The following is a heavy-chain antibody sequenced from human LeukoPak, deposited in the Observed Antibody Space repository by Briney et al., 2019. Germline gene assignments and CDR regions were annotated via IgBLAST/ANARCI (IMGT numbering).Heavy chain of an antibody. J-gene: IGHJ4*02. D-gene: IGHD5-18*01. V-gene: IGHV3-21*01. Sequence: GGSLRLSCAASGFTLSGFSFNWVRQAPGKGLEWVSSISSGNTYIYYADSVKGRFIISRDNAKNSLYLQMNSLRAEDTAVYYCARGGAYTYGYYWGQGTLVTVSS. CDR2: ISSGNTYI. CDR1: GFTLSGFS. CDR3: ARGGAYTYGYY.